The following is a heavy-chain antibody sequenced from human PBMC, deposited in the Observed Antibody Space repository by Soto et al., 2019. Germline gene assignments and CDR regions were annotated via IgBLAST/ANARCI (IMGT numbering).Heavy chain of an antibody. D-gene: IGHD4-17*01. J-gene: IGHJ4*02. Sequence: PSETLSLTCTVSGGSISSGGYYWSWIRQHPGKGLEWIGYIYYSGSTYYNPSLKSRVTISVDTSKNQFSLKLSSVAAADTAVYYCARGTTVVTPYFGYWGQGTLVTVSS. V-gene: IGHV4-31*03. CDR3: ARGTTVVTPYFGY. CDR1: GGSISSGGYY. CDR2: IYYSGST.